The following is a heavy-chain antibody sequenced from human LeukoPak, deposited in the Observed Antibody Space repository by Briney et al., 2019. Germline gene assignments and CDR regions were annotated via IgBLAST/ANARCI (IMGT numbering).Heavy chain of an antibody. CDR2: LYSRGST. CDR1: GFTVSGNY. Sequence: TGGSLRLSCAASGFTVSGNYMSWVRQAPGKGLEWVSLLYSRGSTYYADSVKGRFSISRDNSKNTLYLQMNSLRAEDTAVYYCASRDKGYYYGMDVWGQGTTVTVSS. D-gene: IGHD5-24*01. V-gene: IGHV3-66*01. J-gene: IGHJ6*02. CDR3: ASRDKGYYYGMDV.